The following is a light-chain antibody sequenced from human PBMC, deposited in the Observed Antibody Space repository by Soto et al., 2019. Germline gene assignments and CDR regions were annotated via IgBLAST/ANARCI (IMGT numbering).Light chain of an antibody. Sequence: DIQMTQSPSSLSASVGARVTITGRSSQSINRYIHWYQQKPGKAPNLLINAASGLQSGVPSRFSGGGSGTDFTLTITNLQPEDFATYYCQQTYSTPFTFGPGTKV. V-gene: IGKV1-39*01. J-gene: IGKJ3*01. CDR3: QQTYSTPFT. CDR2: AAS. CDR1: QSINRY.